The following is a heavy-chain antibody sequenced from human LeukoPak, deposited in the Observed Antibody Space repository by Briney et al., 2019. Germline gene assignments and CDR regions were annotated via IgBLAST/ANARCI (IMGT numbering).Heavy chain of an antibody. CDR1: GYTFTSHY. J-gene: IGHJ5*02. D-gene: IGHD3-16*02. V-gene: IGHV1-46*01. CDR3: ARDNSVGDIAWWFDP. Sequence: ASVKVSCKASGYTFTSHYMHWVRQAPGQGLEWMGLIDPSGSSTLYAQKFQGRVTMTRDMSTTTDYMELSSLRSEDTAVYYCARDNSVGDIAWWFDPWGQGTLVTVSS. CDR2: IDPSGSST.